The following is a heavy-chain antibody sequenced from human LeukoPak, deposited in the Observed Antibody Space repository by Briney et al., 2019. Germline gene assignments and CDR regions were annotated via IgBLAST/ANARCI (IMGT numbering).Heavy chain of an antibody. CDR2: IYYSGST. D-gene: IGHD3-3*02. J-gene: IGHJ4*02. V-gene: IGHV4-31*03. Sequence: SETLSLTCTVFGGSISSGGYYWSWIRQHPGKGLEWIGYIYYSGSTYYNPSLKSRVTISVDTSKNQFSLKLSSVTAADTAVYYCARVPFLEWLPDHWGQGTLVTVSS. CDR1: GGSISSGGYY. CDR3: ARVPFLEWLPDH.